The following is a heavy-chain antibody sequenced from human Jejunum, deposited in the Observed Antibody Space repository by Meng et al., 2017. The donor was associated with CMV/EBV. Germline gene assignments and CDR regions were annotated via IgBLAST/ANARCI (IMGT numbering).Heavy chain of an antibody. CDR2: AYYSGGA. CDR1: GDSLRSHY. J-gene: IGHJ4*02. V-gene: IGHV4-59*11. CDR3: ARGLGHASNNSHDY. Sequence: VSGDSLRSHYCSWIRRPPGERVEWLGYAYYSGGATYNPSVRSRVTISVDMSTDHFSLNLKSVTATDADMYFCARGLGHASNNSHDYWGQGTPVTVSS. D-gene: IGHD1-1*01.